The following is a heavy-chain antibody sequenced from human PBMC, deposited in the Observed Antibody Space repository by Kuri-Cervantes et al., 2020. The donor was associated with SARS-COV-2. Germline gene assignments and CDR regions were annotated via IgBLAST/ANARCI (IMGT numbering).Heavy chain of an antibody. J-gene: IGHJ5*02. CDR2: IYTSGGT. D-gene: IGHD6-13*01. Sequence: SEILSLTCTVSGGSISSYYWSWIRQPAGKGLEWIGRIYTSGGTNYNPSLKSRVTMSVDTSKNQFSLKLSSVTAADTAVYYCARDLSAGPNWFDPWGQGTLVTVSS. V-gene: IGHV4-4*07. CDR3: ARDLSAGPNWFDP. CDR1: GGSISSYY.